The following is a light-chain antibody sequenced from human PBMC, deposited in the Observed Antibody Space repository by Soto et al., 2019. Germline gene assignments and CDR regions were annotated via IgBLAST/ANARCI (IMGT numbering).Light chain of an antibody. V-gene: IGKV1-39*01. J-gene: IGKJ1*01. CDR1: QSISRY. Sequence: DIQMTQSPSSLSASVGDRVTITCRANQSISRYLNWYQQKPEEAPNLLIYAASSLQSGVPSRFSGSGSGTDFTLTISSLQPEDFATYYCQHSHSTPPWTFGQGTKVEIK. CDR2: AAS. CDR3: QHSHSTPPWT.